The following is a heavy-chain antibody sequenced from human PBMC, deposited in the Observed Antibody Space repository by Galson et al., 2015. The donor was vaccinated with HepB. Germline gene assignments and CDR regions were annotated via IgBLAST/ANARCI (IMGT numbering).Heavy chain of an antibody. CDR2: ISDDGRNK. D-gene: IGHD6-19*01. V-gene: IGHV3-30*04. CDR3: ARDTYSEQWLLDY. CDR1: GFNFDSYT. Sequence: SLRLSCAVSGFNFDSYTMHWVRQVPGQGLEWVTVISDDGRNKFYAASVKGRFTVSRDNSKRTLFLQMDSLRPEDTAVYYCARDTYSEQWLLDYWGQGALVTVSS. J-gene: IGHJ4*02.